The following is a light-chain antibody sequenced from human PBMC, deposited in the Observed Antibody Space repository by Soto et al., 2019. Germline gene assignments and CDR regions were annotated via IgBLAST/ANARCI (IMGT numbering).Light chain of an antibody. CDR3: QQLSTYPST. CDR2: AAS. J-gene: IGKJ4*01. CDR1: QGIGSY. Sequence: DIQMTQSPSTLSASVGDTVTITCRASQGIGSYLAWYQQKPGEAPKLLIFAASTLQSGVPSRFSGSGSGTDFTLTISSLQAEDFATYYCQQLSTYPSTFGGGTKVDIK. V-gene: IGKV1-9*01.